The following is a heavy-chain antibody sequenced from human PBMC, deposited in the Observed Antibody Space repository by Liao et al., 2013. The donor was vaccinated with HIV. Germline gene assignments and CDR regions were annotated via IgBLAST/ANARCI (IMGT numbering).Heavy chain of an antibody. CDR1: GGSISSYY. Sequence: QVQLQESGPGLVRPTETLSLTCTVSGGSISSYYWSWIRQPAGKGLEWIGRIYSSGSTNYNPSLKSRVTMSIDISKNQFSLKLTSVSAADTAVYYCARVDQYYDFWSGYENWFDPWGQGTLVTVSS. J-gene: IGHJ5*02. V-gene: IGHV4-4*07. CDR3: ARVDQYYDFWSGYENWFDP. D-gene: IGHD3-3*01. CDR2: IYSSGST.